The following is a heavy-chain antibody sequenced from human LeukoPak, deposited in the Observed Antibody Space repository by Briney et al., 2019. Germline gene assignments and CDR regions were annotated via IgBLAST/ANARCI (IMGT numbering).Heavy chain of an antibody. J-gene: IGHJ4*02. Sequence: SETLSLTCTVSGGSVSSGNYYWSWVRQPPGKGLEWIGYIYYRGSTNYNPSLKSRVTISVDTSKNQFSLKLNSVTAADTAVYYCARPQKGSYRWLYFDYWGQGTLVTVSS. D-gene: IGHD1-26*01. CDR2: IYYRGST. CDR3: ARPQKGSYRWLYFDY. V-gene: IGHV4-61*01. CDR1: GGSVSSGNYY.